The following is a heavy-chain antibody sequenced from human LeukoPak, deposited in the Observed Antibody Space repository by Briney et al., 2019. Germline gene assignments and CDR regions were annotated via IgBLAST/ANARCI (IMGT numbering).Heavy chain of an antibody. CDR2: ISYDGSNK. V-gene: IGHV3-30*04. J-gene: IGHJ4*02. CDR3: ARDSKPPFYYDSSGYYPLGY. D-gene: IGHD3-22*01. CDR1: GFTFSSYA. Sequence: PGGSLRLSCAASGFTFSSYAMHWVRQAPGKGLEWVAVISYDGSNKYYADSVKGRFTISRDNSKNTLYLQMNSLRAEGTAVYYCARDSKPPFYYDSSGYYPLGYWGQGTLVTVSS.